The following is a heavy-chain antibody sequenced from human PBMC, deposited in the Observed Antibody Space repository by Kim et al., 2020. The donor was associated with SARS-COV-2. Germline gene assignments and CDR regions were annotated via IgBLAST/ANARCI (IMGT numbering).Heavy chain of an antibody. CDR3: TRDPSRRSDY. V-gene: IGHV3-11*06. Sequence: YAASVKGRFTITRDDAKKEVYLQMNSLRAEDMAVYYCTRDPSRRSDYWGQGTLVTVSS. J-gene: IGHJ4*02.